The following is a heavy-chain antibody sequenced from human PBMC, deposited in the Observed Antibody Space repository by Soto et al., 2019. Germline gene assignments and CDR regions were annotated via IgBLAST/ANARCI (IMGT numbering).Heavy chain of an antibody. V-gene: IGHV1-46*01. J-gene: IGHJ4*02. CDR2: INPSVGST. D-gene: IGHD2-21*02. CDR3: ARDWGTGPYCGGDCFLSLDN. CDR1: GYTFTKYY. Sequence: QMQLVQSGTEVKKPGDSVKVSCKSSGYTFTKYYIHWVRQAPGQGLEWVGIINPSVGSTNYAQRFQGRVTMTGDTYTNTVYMELINLSSADTAVYYCARDWGTGPYCGGDCFLSLDNWGQGTLVTVTS.